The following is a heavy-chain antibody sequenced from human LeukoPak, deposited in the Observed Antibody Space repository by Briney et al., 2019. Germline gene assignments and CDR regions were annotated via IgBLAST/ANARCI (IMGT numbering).Heavy chain of an antibody. CDR1: GFTFSSYW. Sequence: GGSLRLSCTASGFTFSSYWMSWVRQAPGKGLEWVANIKLDGSEKYYADSVKGRFTISRDNAKNSLFLQMNSLRAEDTAVYYCARDDVQPRSGPPVWGQGTLVTVSS. CDR3: ARDDVQPRSGPPV. CDR2: IKLDGSEK. J-gene: IGHJ4*02. D-gene: IGHD1-1*01. V-gene: IGHV3-7*01.